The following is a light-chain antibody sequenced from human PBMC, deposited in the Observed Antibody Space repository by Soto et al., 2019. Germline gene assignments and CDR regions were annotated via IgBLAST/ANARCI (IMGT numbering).Light chain of an antibody. CDR2: EVS. J-gene: IGLJ3*02. CDR1: SSDVGRFNH. CDR3: SSYTTNNTLVV. V-gene: IGLV2-18*02. Sequence: QSVLTQPASVSGSPGQSITISCTGTSSDVGRFNHVSWYQQPPGTVPKLIIFEVSYRPSGVPDRFSGSKSGSTASLTISGLQAEDEADYYCSSYTTNNTLVVFGAGTKVTVL.